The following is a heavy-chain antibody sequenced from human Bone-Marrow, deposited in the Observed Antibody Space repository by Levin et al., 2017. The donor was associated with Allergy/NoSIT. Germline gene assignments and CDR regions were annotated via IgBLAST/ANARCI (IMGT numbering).Heavy chain of an antibody. J-gene: IGHJ6*02. D-gene: IGHD2-15*01. V-gene: IGHV3-73*01. CDR2: IRSKANSYAT. Sequence: GESLKISCAASGFTFSGSAMHWVRQASGKGLEWVGRIRSKANSYATAYAASVKGRFTISRDDSKNTAYLQMNSLKTEDTAVYYCTRDTGVVVVAATPGMDVWGQGTTVTVSS. CDR1: GFTFSGSA. CDR3: TRDTGVVVVAATPGMDV.